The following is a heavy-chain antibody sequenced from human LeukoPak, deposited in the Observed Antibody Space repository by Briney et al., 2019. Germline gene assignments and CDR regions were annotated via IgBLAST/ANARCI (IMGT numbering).Heavy chain of an antibody. V-gene: IGHV3-30-3*01. CDR1: GFTFSSYA. J-gene: IGHJ4*02. CDR2: ISYDGSNK. Sequence: GGSLRLACAASGFTFSSYAMHWVRQAPDKGLEGVAVISYDGSNKYYADSVKGRFTITRDNSKNTLYLQMNSLRAEDTAVYYCARDPLDLNQYYFDYWGQGTLVTVSS. CDR3: ARDPLDLNQYYFDY.